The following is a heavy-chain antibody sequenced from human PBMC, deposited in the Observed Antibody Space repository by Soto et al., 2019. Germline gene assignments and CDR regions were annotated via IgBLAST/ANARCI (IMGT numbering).Heavy chain of an antibody. Sequence: SETLSLTCTVSGGSISSNNYYWGWIRQPPGKGLEWIGSIYYSGSTYYNPSLKSRVTISVDTSKNQFSLKLNSMTAADTAVYYCATVAGNYYGMDVWGQGTTVTVSS. CDR2: IYYSGST. CDR3: ATVAGNYYGMDV. CDR1: GGSISSNNYY. V-gene: IGHV4-39*01. J-gene: IGHJ6*02. D-gene: IGHD6-19*01.